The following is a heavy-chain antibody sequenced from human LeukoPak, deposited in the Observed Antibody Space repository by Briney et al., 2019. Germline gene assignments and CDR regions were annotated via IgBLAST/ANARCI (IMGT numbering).Heavy chain of an antibody. Sequence: SETLSLTCTVSGYSISSGYYWGWIRQPPGKGLEWIGSIYHSGSTYYNPSLKSRVTISVDTSKNQFSLKLSSATAADTAVYYCARLVLWYSSSWYEGSSFNYFDYWGQGTLVTVSS. CDR3: ARLVLWYSSSWYEGSSFNYFDY. J-gene: IGHJ4*02. V-gene: IGHV4-38-2*02. D-gene: IGHD6-13*01. CDR2: IYHSGST. CDR1: GYSISSGYY.